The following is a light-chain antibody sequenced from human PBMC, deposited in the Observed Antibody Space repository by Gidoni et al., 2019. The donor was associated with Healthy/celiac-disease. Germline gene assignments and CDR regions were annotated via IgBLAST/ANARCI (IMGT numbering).Light chain of an antibody. CDR1: QSVSSSY. CDR2: GAS. Sequence: IVLTPSPGTLSLSPGESATLSCRAHQSVSSSYLAWYQQKPGQAPRLLIYGASSRATGIPDRFSGSGSGTDFTLTISRLEPEDFAVYYCQQYGSSPRTFGQGTKVEIK. V-gene: IGKV3-20*01. CDR3: QQYGSSPRT. J-gene: IGKJ1*01.